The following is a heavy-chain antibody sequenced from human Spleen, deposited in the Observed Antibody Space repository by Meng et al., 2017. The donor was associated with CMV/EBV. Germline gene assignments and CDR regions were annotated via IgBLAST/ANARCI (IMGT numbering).Heavy chain of an antibody. V-gene: IGHV1-8*01. CDR3: ARGLLSSSTSCYFDP. CDR1: GYTCNSCD. Sequence: SGYTCNSCDINWVRQATGQGLEWMGWMNPNSGNTGYAQKFQGRVTMTRNTSISTAYMELSSLRSEDTAVYYCARGLLSSSTSCYFDPWGQGTLVTVSS. D-gene: IGHD2-2*01. CDR2: MNPNSGNT. J-gene: IGHJ5*02.